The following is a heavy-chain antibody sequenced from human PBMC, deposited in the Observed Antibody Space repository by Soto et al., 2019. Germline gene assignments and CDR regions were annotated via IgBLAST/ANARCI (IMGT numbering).Heavy chain of an antibody. CDR3: ASGKIVVVWIVPYGMAV. D-gene: IGHD3-22*01. J-gene: IGHJ6*02. V-gene: IGHV1-69*06. CDR1: GGTFSSYA. CDR2: IIPIFGTA. Sequence: QVQLVQSGAEVKKPGSSVKVSCKAFGGTFSSYAISWVRQAPGQGLEWMGGIIPIFGTANYAQKFQGRVTITADKSTSTAYMELSSLRSEDTAVYYCASGKIVVVWIVPYGMAVWGQGTTVTVSS.